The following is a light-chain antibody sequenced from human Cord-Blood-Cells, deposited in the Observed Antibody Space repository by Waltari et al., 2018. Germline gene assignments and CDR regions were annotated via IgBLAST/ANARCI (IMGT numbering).Light chain of an antibody. CDR3: QQYYSTPPYT. V-gene: IGKV4-1*01. CDR1: QCVLYSSNNKNY. Sequence: DIVLTQSPDSLAVSLAEWPTLTCKSRQCVLYSSNNKNYLAWYQQKPGQPPKLLIYWASTRESGVPDRFSGSGSGTDFTLTISSLQAEDVAVYYCQQYYSTPPYTFGQGTKLEIK. CDR2: WAS. J-gene: IGKJ2*01.